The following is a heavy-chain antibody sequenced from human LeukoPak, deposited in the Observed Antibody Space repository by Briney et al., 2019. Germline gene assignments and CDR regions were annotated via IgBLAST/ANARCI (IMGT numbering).Heavy chain of an antibody. Sequence: SETLSLTCTVSGGSISSGGYYWRWIRQHPGKGLEWIGYIYYSGSTYYNPSLKSRVTISVDTSKNQFSLKLSSVTAADTAVYYCASDRGYGDYSDYWGQGTLVTVSS. J-gene: IGHJ4*02. CDR1: GGSISSGGYY. D-gene: IGHD4-17*01. V-gene: IGHV4-31*03. CDR2: IYYSGST. CDR3: ASDRGYGDYSDY.